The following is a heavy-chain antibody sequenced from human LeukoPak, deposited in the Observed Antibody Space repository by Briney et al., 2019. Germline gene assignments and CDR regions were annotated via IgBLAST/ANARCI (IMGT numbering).Heavy chain of an antibody. V-gene: IGHV1-18*01. Sequence: ASVKVSCKASGYTFTNHGISWVRQAPAPGEEWMGWSSTYNGNTNYAHKLQGRVTMTTDTSTSTAYMELRSLRSDDTAVYYCARSGGWAYGDYDGFIAFDIWGQGTMVTVSS. CDR1: GYTFTNHG. CDR3: ARSGGWAYGDYDGFIAFDI. J-gene: IGHJ3*02. CDR2: SSTYNGNT. D-gene: IGHD4-17*01.